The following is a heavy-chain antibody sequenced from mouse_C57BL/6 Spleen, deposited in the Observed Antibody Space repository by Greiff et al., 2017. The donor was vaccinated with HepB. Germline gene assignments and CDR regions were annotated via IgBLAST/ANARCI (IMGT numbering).Heavy chain of an antibody. J-gene: IGHJ2*01. Sequence: QVHVKQPGAELVKPGASVKLSCKASGYTFTSYWMHWVKQRPGQGLEWIGMIHPNSGSTNYNEKFKSKATLTVDKSSSTAYMQLSSLTSEDSAVYYCAREEKARYFDYWGQGTTLTVSS. V-gene: IGHV1-64*01. CDR2: IHPNSGST. CDR1: GYTFTSYW. CDR3: AREEKARYFDY.